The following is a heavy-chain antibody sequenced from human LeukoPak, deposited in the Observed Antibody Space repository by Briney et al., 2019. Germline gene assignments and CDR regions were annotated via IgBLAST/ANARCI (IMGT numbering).Heavy chain of an antibody. CDR1: GFTFSSYG. D-gene: IGHD1-7*01. CDR3: ARARLGLELYYFDY. V-gene: IGHV3-30*03. CDR2: ISYDGSNK. J-gene: IGHJ4*02. Sequence: PGRSLRLSCAASGFTFSSYGMHWVRQAPGKGLEWVAVISYDGSNKYYADSVKGRFTISRDNSKNTLYLQMNSLRAEDTAVYYCARARLGLELYYFDYWGQGTLVTVSS.